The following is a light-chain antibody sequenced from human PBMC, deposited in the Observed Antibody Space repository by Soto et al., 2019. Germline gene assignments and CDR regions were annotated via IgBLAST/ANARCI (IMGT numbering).Light chain of an antibody. CDR3: QQLNYWPRIT. Sequence: DIVMTQSPGTLSVSPGERATLSCGASQSVGTNLAWYQQRPGQAPRLLVYGASTRAIGIPPRFSGSGSGTDFTLTISSLQSEDFAVYYCQQLNYWPRITFGQGTRLEIK. CDR2: GAS. CDR1: QSVGTN. V-gene: IGKV3-15*01. J-gene: IGKJ5*01.